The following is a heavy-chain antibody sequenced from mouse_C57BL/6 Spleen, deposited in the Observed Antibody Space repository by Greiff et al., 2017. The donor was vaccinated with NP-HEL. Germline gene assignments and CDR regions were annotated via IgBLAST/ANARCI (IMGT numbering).Heavy chain of an antibody. CDR1: GYTFTDYE. V-gene: IGHV1-15*01. Sequence: VQLQQSGAELVRPGASVTLSCKASGYTFTDYEMHWVKQTPVHGLEWIGAIDPETGGTAYNQKFKGKAILTADKSSSTAYMELRSLTSEDSAVYYCTRGRSNYSFAYWGQGTLVTVSA. CDR2: IDPETGGT. CDR3: TRGRSNYSFAY. J-gene: IGHJ3*01. D-gene: IGHD2-5*01.